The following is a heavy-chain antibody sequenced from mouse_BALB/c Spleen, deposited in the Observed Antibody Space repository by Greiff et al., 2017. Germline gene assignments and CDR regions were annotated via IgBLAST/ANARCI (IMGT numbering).Heavy chain of an antibody. CDR2: IWGDGST. D-gene: IGHD4-1*01. CDR1: GFSLTGYG. Sequence: QVQLKESGPGLVAPSQSLSITCTVSGFSLTGYGVNWVRQPPGKGLEWLGMIWGDGSTDYNSALKSRLSISKDNSKGQVFLKMNSLQTDDTARYYCARELTGKGGYWYFDVWGAGTTVTVSS. J-gene: IGHJ1*01. V-gene: IGHV2-6-7*01. CDR3: ARELTGKGGYWYFDV.